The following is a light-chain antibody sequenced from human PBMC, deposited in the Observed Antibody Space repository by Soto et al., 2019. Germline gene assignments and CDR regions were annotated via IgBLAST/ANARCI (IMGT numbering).Light chain of an antibody. CDR1: QGISSW. J-gene: IGKJ5*01. Sequence: IQMTQSPSSVSASVGDRVTITCRASQGISSWLAWYQKKPGKAPNLLIYAASSLQSGVPSRFSGSESGTDFTLTISSLQPEDCAIYFCQQANSFPITFGQGTRLEI. V-gene: IGKV1-12*01. CDR2: AAS. CDR3: QQANSFPIT.